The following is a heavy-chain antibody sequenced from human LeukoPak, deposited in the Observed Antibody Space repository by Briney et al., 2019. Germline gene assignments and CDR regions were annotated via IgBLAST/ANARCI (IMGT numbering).Heavy chain of an antibody. CDR3: SSLGHPGC. CDR1: GFTFSDAW. V-gene: IGHV3-15*01. Sequence: GGSLRLSCAASGFTFSDAWMSWVRQAPGKGLEWVGRIKSNTDGGTTGYAAPVKGRFTISRDDSKNTLYLQMNSLKTEDTAVYYCSSLGHPGCWGQGTLVTVSS. D-gene: IGHD6-19*01. CDR2: IKSNTDGGTT. J-gene: IGHJ4*02.